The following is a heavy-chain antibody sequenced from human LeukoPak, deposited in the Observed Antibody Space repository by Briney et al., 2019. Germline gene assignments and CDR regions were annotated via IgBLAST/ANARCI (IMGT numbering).Heavy chain of an antibody. D-gene: IGHD5-12*01. Sequence: SDTLSLTCNVSGGSISSSSYYWGWIRQPPGKGLEWIGSMYYSGSSYYNPSLKSRVTISVDTSKNQFSLKLSSVTAADTAVYYCARQYSGYLRNWFDPWGQGTLVTVSS. V-gene: IGHV4-39*01. CDR3: ARQYSGYLRNWFDP. J-gene: IGHJ5*02. CDR2: MYYSGSS. CDR1: GGSISSSSYY.